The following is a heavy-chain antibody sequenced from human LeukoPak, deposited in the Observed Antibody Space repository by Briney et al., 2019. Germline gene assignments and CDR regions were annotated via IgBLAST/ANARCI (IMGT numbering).Heavy chain of an antibody. V-gene: IGHV1-2*02. CDR1: GYTFTGYY. CDR3: ARGAYEGDSSGWYPVYYYYGMDV. D-gene: IGHD6-19*01. Sequence: ASVKVSCKASGYTFTGYYMHWVRQAPGQGLEWMGWINPNSGGTNYAQKFQGRVTMTRNTSISTAYMELSSLRSEDTAVYYCARGAYEGDSSGWYPVYYYYGMDVWGQGTTVTVSS. CDR2: INPNSGGT. J-gene: IGHJ6*02.